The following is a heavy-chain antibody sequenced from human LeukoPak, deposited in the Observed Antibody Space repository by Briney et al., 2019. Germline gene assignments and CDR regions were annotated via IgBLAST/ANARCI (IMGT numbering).Heavy chain of an antibody. CDR1: GFTFSTYR. J-gene: IGHJ5*02. CDR2: INHSGST. D-gene: IGHD4-11*01. CDR3: ARGGLAYSNYDTNWFDP. V-gene: IGHV4-34*01. Sequence: GSLRLSCAASGFTFSTYRMNWVRQAPGKGLEWIGEINHSGSTNCNPSLKSRVTISVDTSKNQFSLKLSSVTAADTAVYYCARGGLAYSNYDTNWFDPWGQGTLVTVSS.